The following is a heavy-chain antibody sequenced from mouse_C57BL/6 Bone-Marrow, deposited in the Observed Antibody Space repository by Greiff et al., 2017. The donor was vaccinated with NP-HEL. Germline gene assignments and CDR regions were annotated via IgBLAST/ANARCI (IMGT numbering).Heavy chain of an antibody. CDR2: IWRGGST. V-gene: IGHV2-5*01. CDR1: GFSLTSYG. J-gene: IGHJ4*01. D-gene: IGHD2-5*01. CDR3: AKNFRYSNSAMDY. Sequence: QVQLKESGPGLVQPSQSLSITCTVSGFSLTSYGVHWVRQSPGKGLEWLGVIWRGGSTDYNAAFMSRLSITKDNSKSQVFFKMNSLQADDTAIYYCAKNFRYSNSAMDYWGQGTSVTVSS.